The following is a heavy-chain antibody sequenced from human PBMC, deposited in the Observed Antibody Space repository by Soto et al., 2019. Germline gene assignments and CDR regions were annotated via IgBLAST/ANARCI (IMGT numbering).Heavy chain of an antibody. CDR2: INPSGGST. Sequence: ASVKVSCKASGYTFTIYYMHWVRQAPGQGLEWMGIINPSGGSTSYAQKFQGRVTMTRDTSTSTVYMELNSLRAEDTAVYYCAKDLGSWAPFDYWGQGPLVTV. D-gene: IGHD6-13*01. CDR1: GYTFTIYY. J-gene: IGHJ4*02. V-gene: IGHV1-46*01. CDR3: AKDLGSWAPFDY.